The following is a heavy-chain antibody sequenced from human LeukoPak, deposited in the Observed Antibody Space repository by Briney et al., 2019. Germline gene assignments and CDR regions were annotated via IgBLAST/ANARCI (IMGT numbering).Heavy chain of an antibody. CDR1: GFTVSNNY. J-gene: IGHJ4*02. CDR3: ARDLHPSHFDY. CDR2: IYSGGAT. Sequence: GGSLRLSCAASGFTVSNNYMSWVRQAPGKGLEWVSVIYSGGATYYADSVKGRFTISRDNSKNTVYLQMNSLRAEDTAVYYCARDLHPSHFDYWGQGTLVTVSS. V-gene: IGHV3-53*01.